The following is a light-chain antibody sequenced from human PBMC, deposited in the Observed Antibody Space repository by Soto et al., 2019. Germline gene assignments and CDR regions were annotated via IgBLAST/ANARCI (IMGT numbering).Light chain of an antibody. V-gene: IGKV3-11*02. CDR3: QQRSDLPWLT. Sequence: EIVLTQSPATLSLSPGERATLSCRASQSVNNYLAWYQQKPGQAPRLVIYDVFNRATGTPAKFSGSVSGRDFTLTISSIAAEDFGVNYCQQRSDLPWLTFGGGTRVEIK. CDR1: QSVNNY. J-gene: IGKJ4*01. CDR2: DVF.